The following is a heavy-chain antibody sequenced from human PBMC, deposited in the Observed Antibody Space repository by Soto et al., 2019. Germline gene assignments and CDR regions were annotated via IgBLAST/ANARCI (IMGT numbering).Heavy chain of an antibody. J-gene: IGHJ6*02. Sequence: GASVKVSCKASGYTFTSYGISWVRQAPGQGLEWMGWISAYNGNTNYAQKLQGRVTMTTDTSTSTAYMELRSLRSDDTAVYYCAREAITMVRGVTTSGYGMDVWGQGTRVTVS. D-gene: IGHD3-10*01. V-gene: IGHV1-18*01. CDR3: AREAITMVRGVTTSGYGMDV. CDR2: ISAYNGNT. CDR1: GYTFTSYG.